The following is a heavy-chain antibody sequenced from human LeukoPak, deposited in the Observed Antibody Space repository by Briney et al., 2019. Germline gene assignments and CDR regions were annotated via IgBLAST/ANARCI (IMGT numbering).Heavy chain of an antibody. V-gene: IGHV3-7*01. CDR3: ARTSLGWLDP. CDR2: IDQDGRDK. Sequence: GGSLRLSCAASGFTFSDYWMSRVRQAPGKGLEWVATIDQDGRDKFSVDSVKGRFTISRDNARNSMYLQMKSLRVEDTAVYYCARTSLGWLDPWGQGALVTVSS. J-gene: IGHJ5*02. CDR1: GFTFSDYW. D-gene: IGHD7-27*01.